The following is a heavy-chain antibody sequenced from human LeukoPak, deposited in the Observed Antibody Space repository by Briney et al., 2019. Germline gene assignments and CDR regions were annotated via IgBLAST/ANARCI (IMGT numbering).Heavy chain of an antibody. CDR2: ISSSGSTI. V-gene: IGHV3-48*03. D-gene: IGHD2-2*01. CDR1: GFTFSSYE. J-gene: IGHJ4*02. Sequence: PGGSLRLSCAAPGFTFSSYEMNWVRQAPGKGLEWVSYISSSGSTIYYADSVKGRFTISRDNAKNSLYLQMNSLRAEDTAVYYCARGRCSSTSCYFDYWGQGTLVTVSS. CDR3: ARGRCSSTSCYFDY.